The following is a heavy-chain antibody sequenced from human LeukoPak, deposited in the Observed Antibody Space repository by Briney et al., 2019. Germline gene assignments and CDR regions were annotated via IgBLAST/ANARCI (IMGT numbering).Heavy chain of an antibody. D-gene: IGHD6-19*01. CDR1: GFTFSNYG. Sequence: PGGSLRLSCAASGFTFSNYGMRWVRQAPGKGLEWVSGISDSGGSTNYADSVKCRFTISRDNSKNTLYLQMNSLRAEDTAVYYCARSVAGYFDYWGQGTLVTVSS. CDR3: ARSVAGYFDY. J-gene: IGHJ4*02. V-gene: IGHV3-23*01. CDR2: ISDSGGST.